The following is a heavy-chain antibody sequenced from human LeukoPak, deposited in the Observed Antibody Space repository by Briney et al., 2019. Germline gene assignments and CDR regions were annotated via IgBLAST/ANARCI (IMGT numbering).Heavy chain of an antibody. Sequence: SEILSLTCTVSGASIARDGYYWSWIRQPPGKGLEWIGYIYYSGNSYYHPSLKSRVTISIDTSKNQFSLRLNSVTAADTAVYYCARDSHGDYDIYFDSWGQGTLVTVSS. CDR1: GASIARDGYY. V-gene: IGHV4-30-4*08. J-gene: IGHJ4*02. CDR3: ARDSHGDYDIYFDS. D-gene: IGHD4-17*01. CDR2: IYYSGNS.